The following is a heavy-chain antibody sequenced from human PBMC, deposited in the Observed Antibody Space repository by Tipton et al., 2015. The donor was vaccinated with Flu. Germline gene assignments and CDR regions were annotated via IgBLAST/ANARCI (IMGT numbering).Heavy chain of an antibody. D-gene: IGHD2-21*02. V-gene: IGHV1-46*02. CDR2: INPSGGTA. Sequence: QVQLVQSGAEVKKPGASVKVSCKASGYTFNSYYMHWVRQAPGQGLEWMGMINPSGGTANYAQRFQGRVTMTRDTSTNTIYMELRSLRSADTAIYCCARDKTCGSDYCGLDFWAQGTLVTVSS. CDR1: GYTFNSYY. CDR3: ARDKTCGSDYCGLDF. J-gene: IGHJ4*02.